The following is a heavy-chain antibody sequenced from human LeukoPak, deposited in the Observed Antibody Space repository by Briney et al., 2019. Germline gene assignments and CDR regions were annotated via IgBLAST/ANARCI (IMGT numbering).Heavy chain of an antibody. V-gene: IGHV3-7*03. CDR1: GFTSTNSW. D-gene: IGHD7-27*01. J-gene: IGHJ4*02. CDR3: AKDPGF. Sequence: PGGSLRLSCVVSGFTSTNSWMSWVRQAPGKGLEWVANIKEDGSVKNYVDSVRGRFTISRDNAKNSLYLQMNDLRAEDTAVYYCAKDPGFWGQGTLVTVSS. CDR2: IKEDGSVK.